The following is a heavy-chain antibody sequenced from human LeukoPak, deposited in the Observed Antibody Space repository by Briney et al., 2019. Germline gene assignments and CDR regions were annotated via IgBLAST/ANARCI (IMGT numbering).Heavy chain of an antibody. D-gene: IGHD5-24*01. CDR1: GDSNRSYF. J-gene: IGHJ5*02. Sequence: SETLSLTCTVSGDSNRSYFWSWIRQPPGKGLEWIGYVHSSGSTSYNPSLKTRVTISVDTSKTQFSLNLRSVTAADTAVYYCARDSHSLDMASPGGFDPWGQGTLVTVTA. CDR2: VHSSGST. V-gene: IGHV4-59*12. CDR3: ARDSHSLDMASPGGFDP.